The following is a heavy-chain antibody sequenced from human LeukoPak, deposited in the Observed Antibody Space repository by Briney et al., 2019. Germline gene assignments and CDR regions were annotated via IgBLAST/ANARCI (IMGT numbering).Heavy chain of an antibody. CDR2: INPNSGGT. CDR1: GYTFTGYY. V-gene: IGHV1-2*02. Sequence: ASVKVSCKASGYTFTGYYMHWVRQAPGQGLEWMGWINPNSGGTNYAQKFQGRVTMTRDTSISTAYMELSRLRSDDTAVYYCARDWGVTTPLGYWGQETLVTVSS. D-gene: IGHD4-17*01. CDR3: ARDWGVTTPLGY. J-gene: IGHJ4*02.